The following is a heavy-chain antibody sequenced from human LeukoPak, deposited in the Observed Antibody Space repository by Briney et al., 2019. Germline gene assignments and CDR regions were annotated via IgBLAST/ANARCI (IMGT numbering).Heavy chain of an antibody. CDR1: GFTFSNNA. J-gene: IGHJ4*02. V-gene: IGHV3-23*01. CDR2: VSASAAST. Sequence: GGSLRLTCAASGFTFSNNAMSWVRQAPGKGLEWVSAVSASAASTYYADSVKGRFTISRDNSINTLYLQMNSLRVEDTAVDYCAKSKSTGLYDSFAYLFDSWGQGTLVTVSS. CDR3: AKSKSTGLYDSFAYLFDS. D-gene: IGHD3-16*01.